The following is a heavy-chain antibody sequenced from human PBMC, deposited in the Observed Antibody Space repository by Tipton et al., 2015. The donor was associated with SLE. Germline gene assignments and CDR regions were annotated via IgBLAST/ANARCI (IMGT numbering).Heavy chain of an antibody. J-gene: IGHJ4*02. Sequence: TLSLTCTVPGGSISSYYWSWIRQPPGKGLEWIGEINHSGSTNYNPSLKSRVTISVDTSKNQFSLKLSSVTAADTAVYYCASLVFGVVIKYWGQGTLVTVSS. CDR3: ASLVFGVVIKY. D-gene: IGHD3-3*01. CDR1: GGSISSYY. CDR2: INHSGST. V-gene: IGHV4-34*01.